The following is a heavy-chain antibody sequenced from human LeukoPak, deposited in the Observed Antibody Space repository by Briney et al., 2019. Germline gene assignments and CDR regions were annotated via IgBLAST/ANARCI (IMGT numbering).Heavy chain of an antibody. V-gene: IGHV3-23*01. D-gene: IGHD1-26*01. CDR1: GFTFSSYA. CDR2: ISGSGGST. J-gene: IGHJ6*03. Sequence: GGSLRLSCAASGFTFSSYAMSWVRQAPGKGLEWVSAISGSGGSTYYADSVKGRFTISRDNSKNTLYLQMNSLRAEDTAVYYCAKALMGATHYYYMDVWGKGTTVTVSS. CDR3: AKALMGATHYYYMDV.